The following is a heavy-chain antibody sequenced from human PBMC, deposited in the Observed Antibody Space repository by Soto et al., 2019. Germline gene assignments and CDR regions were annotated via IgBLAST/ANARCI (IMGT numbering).Heavy chain of an antibody. Sequence: PSETLSLTCTVSGGSISSYYWSWIRQPPGKGLEWIGYIYYSGSTNYNPSLKSRVTISVDTSKNQFSLKLSSVTAADTAVYYCARNSDLRGYSNGWFDPWGQGTLVTVSS. D-gene: IGHD6-25*01. CDR2: IYYSGST. CDR3: ARNSDLRGYSNGWFDP. J-gene: IGHJ5*02. V-gene: IGHV4-59*01. CDR1: GGSISSYY.